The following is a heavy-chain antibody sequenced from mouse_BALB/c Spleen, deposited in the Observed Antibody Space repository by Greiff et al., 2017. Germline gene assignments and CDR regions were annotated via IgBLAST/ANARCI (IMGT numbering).Heavy chain of an antibody. CDR3: ARSGGNYVWFAY. J-gene: IGHJ3*01. CDR1: GYTFTSYY. V-gene: IGHV1S12*01. D-gene: IGHD2-1*01. Sequence: QVQLQQSGPELVKPGASVKISCKASGYTFTSYYIHWVKQRPGQGLEWIGYIYPRDGSTNYNEKFKGKATLTADTSSSTAYMQLSSLTSEDSAVYFCARSGGNYVWFAYWGQGTLVTVSA. CDR2: IYPRDGST.